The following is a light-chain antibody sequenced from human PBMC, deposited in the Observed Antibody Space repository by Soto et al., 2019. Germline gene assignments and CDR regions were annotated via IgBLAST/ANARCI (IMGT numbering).Light chain of an antibody. Sequence: IVVTQSPATLSVSPGERATLSCRASQSVSSSLAWYQHKPGQAPRLLIYDASTSATGIPPRFSGCGSGTDFTLTMSSLQSEDFAVYECQQYSNWPFFTFGQGTKVEVK. CDR2: DAS. CDR1: QSVSSS. J-gene: IGKJ2*01. V-gene: IGKV3-15*01. CDR3: QQYSNWPFFT.